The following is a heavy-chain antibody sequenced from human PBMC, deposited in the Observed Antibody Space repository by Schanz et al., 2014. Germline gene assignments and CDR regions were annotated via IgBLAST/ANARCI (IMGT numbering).Heavy chain of an antibody. Sequence: EVQLLESGGGLVQPGGSLRLSCAASGFTFSIYGMSWVRQAPGKGLEWVAAINGSGNATYYADSVKGRFTISRDNSNNTLYLQMKSLRAEDTAVYYCAKDHAGSDILTALGNWGQGTLVTVSS. V-gene: IGHV3-23*01. J-gene: IGHJ4*02. CDR2: INGSGNAT. D-gene: IGHD3-9*01. CDR3: AKDHAGSDILTALGN. CDR1: GFTFSIYG.